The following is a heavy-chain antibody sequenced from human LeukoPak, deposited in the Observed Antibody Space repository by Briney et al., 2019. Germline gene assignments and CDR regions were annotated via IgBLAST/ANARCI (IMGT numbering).Heavy chain of an antibody. J-gene: IGHJ4*02. D-gene: IGHD6-13*01. CDR1: GYTFAGYY. CDR3: ARVVYSSSWASSFDY. V-gene: IGHV1-2*02. Sequence: ASVKVSCKASGYTFAGYYMHLVRQAPGQGLEWMGWINPNSGGTNYAQKFQGRVTMTMDTSISTAYMALSRLRSDDTAVYYCARVVYSSSWASSFDYWGQGTLVTVSS. CDR2: INPNSGGT.